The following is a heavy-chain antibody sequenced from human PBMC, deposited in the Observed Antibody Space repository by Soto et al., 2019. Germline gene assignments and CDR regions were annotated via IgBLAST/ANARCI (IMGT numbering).Heavy chain of an antibody. J-gene: IGHJ4*02. D-gene: IGHD3-10*01. CDR1: GFTFSSYA. Sequence: GGSLRLSCAASGFTFSSYAMSWVRQAPGKGLEWVSAISGSGGSTYYADSVKGRFTISRDNSKNTLYLQMNSLRAEDTAVYYCAKSPYVYYYGSGSFDYWGQGTLLTVSS. CDR2: ISGSGGST. V-gene: IGHV3-23*01. CDR3: AKSPYVYYYGSGSFDY.